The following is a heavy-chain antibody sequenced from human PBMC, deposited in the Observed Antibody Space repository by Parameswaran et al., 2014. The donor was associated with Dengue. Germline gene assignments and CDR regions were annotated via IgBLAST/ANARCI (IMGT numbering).Heavy chain of an antibody. D-gene: IGHD5-12*01. Sequence: VRQAPGKGLEWVSVIYSGGSTYYADSVKGRFTISRDNSKNTLYLQMNSLRAEDTAVYYCAREDRATITNGMDVWGQGTTVTVSS. V-gene: IGHV3-53*01. CDR2: IYSGGST. CDR3: AREDRATITNGMDV. J-gene: IGHJ6*02.